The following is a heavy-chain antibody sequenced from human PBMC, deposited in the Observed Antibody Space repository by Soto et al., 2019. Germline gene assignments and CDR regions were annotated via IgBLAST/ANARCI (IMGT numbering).Heavy chain of an antibody. CDR1: GGSISSGGYA. Sequence: PSETLSLTCAVSGGSISSGGYAWAWIRQPPGKGLKWVGYTYQSGSTYYNPSLKSRVTIAADRSKNQFSLNLASVTAADTAVYYCARSYSGGDAYFDYWGQGTVVTVSS. CDR2: TYQSGST. D-gene: IGHD2-21*02. CDR3: ARSYSGGDAYFDY. V-gene: IGHV4-30-2*01. J-gene: IGHJ4*02.